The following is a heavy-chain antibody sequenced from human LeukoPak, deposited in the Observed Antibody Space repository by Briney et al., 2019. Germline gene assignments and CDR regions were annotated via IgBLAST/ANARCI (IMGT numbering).Heavy chain of an antibody. CDR2: ISSNGGST. D-gene: IGHD5-24*01. CDR3: AREMRMATLYYFDY. V-gene: IGHV3-64*01. Sequence: PGGSLRLSCAASGFTFSSYGMHWVRQAPGKGLEYVSAISSNGGSTYYANSVKGRFTISRDNSKNTLYLQMNSLRAEDTAVYYCAREMRMATLYYFDYWGQGTLVTVSS. J-gene: IGHJ4*02. CDR1: GFTFSSYG.